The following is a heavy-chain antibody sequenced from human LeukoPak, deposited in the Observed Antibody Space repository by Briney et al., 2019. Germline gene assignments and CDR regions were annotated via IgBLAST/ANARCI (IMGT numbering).Heavy chain of an antibody. J-gene: IGHJ4*02. D-gene: IGHD6-13*01. CDR1: GVSISSSGYY. Sequence: SETLSLTCTVSGVSISSSGYYWGWIRQPPGKGLEWIGYIYHSGSTYYNPSLKSRVTISVDRSKNQFSLKLSSVTAADTAVYYCARGSLSSWYGEYYFDYWGQGTLVTVSS. CDR3: ARGSLSSWYGEYYFDY. V-gene: IGHV4-30-2*01. CDR2: IYHSGST.